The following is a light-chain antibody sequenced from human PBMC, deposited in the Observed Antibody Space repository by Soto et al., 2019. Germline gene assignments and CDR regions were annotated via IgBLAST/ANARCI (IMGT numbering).Light chain of an antibody. Sequence: QSALTQPASVSGSPGQSITISCTGTSSDVGGYNYVSWHQQHPGKAPKLMIYDVSNRTSGVSNRFSGSKSGNTASLTISGLQAEDEADYYCSSYTSSSLVFGGGTKVTVL. CDR3: SSYTSSSLV. V-gene: IGLV2-14*01. CDR2: DVS. CDR1: SSDVGGYNY. J-gene: IGLJ2*01.